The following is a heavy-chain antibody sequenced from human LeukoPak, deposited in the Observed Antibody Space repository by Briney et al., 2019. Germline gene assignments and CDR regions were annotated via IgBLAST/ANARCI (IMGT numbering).Heavy chain of an antibody. V-gene: IGHV1-2*06. CDR2: INPKSGGT. Sequence: ASVKVSCKASGYTFTSYDINWVRQAPGQGLEWMGRINPKSGGTNYAQKFQGRVTLTRDTSINTAYMELGRLTSDDTAIYYCARVHCSSTSCYTDSGSGDFWGQGTLVTVSS. CDR1: GYTFTSYD. J-gene: IGHJ4*02. D-gene: IGHD2-2*02. CDR3: ARVHCSSTSCYTDSGSGDF.